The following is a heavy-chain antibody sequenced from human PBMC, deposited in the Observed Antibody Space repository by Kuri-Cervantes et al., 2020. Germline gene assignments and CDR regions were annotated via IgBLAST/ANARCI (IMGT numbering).Heavy chain of an antibody. CDR2: ISAYNGNT. V-gene: IGHV1-18*01. Sequence: ASVKVSCKASGYTFTSYGISWVRQAPGQGLEWMGWISAYNGNTNYAQKLQGRVTMTTDTSTSTAYMELSSLRSEDTAVYYCATVSSSFSLYYFDYWGQGTLVTVSS. CDR3: ATVSSSFSLYYFDY. J-gene: IGHJ4*02. CDR1: GYTFTSYG. D-gene: IGHD6-6*01.